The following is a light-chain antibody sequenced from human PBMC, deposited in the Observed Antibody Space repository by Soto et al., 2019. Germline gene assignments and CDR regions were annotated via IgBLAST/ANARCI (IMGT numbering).Light chain of an antibody. CDR1: QSISNW. CDR2: DAS. Sequence: DIQMTQSPSTLSASLGDRVIITCGASQSISNWLAWYQQKPGKAPNLLTSDASSLQRGVPSRFSGSGSGTDFTLIISSLQTDDFATYYCQQYITYSPYTFGQGPRWIS. V-gene: IGKV1-5*01. J-gene: IGKJ2*01. CDR3: QQYITYSPYT.